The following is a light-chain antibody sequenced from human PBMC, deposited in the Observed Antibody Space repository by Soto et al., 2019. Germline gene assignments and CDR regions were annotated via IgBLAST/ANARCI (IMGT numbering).Light chain of an antibody. CDR1: NSDVGGYNF. V-gene: IGLV2-23*01. J-gene: IGLJ1*01. CDR3: CSYAGSSTYV. Sequence: QSVLTQPASVSGSPGQSITISCTGTNSDVGGYNFVSWYQQHPDKAPKVIIYEGSKRPSGVSNRFSGSKSGNTASLTISGLQAEDEADYYCCSYAGSSTYVFGTGTKGTVL. CDR2: EGS.